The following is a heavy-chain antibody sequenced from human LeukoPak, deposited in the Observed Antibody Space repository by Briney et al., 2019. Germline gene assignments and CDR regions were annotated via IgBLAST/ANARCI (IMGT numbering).Heavy chain of an antibody. V-gene: IGHV3-33*01. D-gene: IGHD6-19*01. CDR3: ARAGGYSSGWYPTYYFDY. CDR2: IWYDGSNK. J-gene: IGHJ4*02. CDR1: GFTFSSYG. Sequence: PGGSLRLSCAASGFTFSSYGMHWVRQAPSKGLEWVAVIWYDGSNKYYADSVKGRFTISRDNSKNTLYLQMNSLRAEDTAVYYCARAGGYSSGWYPTYYFDYWGQGTLVTVSS.